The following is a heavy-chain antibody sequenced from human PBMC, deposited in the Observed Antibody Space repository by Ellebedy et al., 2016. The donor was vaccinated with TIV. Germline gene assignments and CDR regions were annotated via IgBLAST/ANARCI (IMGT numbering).Heavy chain of an antibody. CDR2: IIPILGIA. D-gene: IGHD6-13*01. CDR3: ARDGIAAAGWDY. CDR1: GGTFSSYA. Sequence: ASVKVSCKASGGTFSSYAISWVRQAPGQGLEWMGRIIPILGIANYAQKFQGRVTITADKSTSTAYMELSSLRSEDTAVYYCARDGIAAAGWDYWGQGTLVTVSS. J-gene: IGHJ4*02. V-gene: IGHV1-69*04.